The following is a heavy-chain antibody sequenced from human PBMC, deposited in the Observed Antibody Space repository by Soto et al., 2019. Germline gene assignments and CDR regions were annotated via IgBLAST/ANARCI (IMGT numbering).Heavy chain of an antibody. CDR3: ARDEDGYNWGY. D-gene: IGHD5-12*01. CDR1: GGSFSGYY. J-gene: IGHJ4*02. CDR2: INHSGST. V-gene: IGHV4-34*01. Sequence: QVQLQQWGAGLLKPSETLSLTCAVYGGSFSGYYWSWIRQPPGKGLEWIGEINHSGSTNYNPSLKSRVTISVDTSKNQFSLKLSSVTAADTAVYYCARDEDGYNWGYWGQGTLVTVSS.